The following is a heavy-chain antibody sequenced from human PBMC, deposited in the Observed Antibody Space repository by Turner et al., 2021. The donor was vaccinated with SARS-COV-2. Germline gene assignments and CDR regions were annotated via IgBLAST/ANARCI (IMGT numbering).Heavy chain of an antibody. Sequence: VQLVESGGVFVQPVGTLRLYWAGSGFTFNLLAMGWVRQAAGKGVWWFKGISGSADSKYHADSVRGRFTISRDNSKNTLNLQMNSLGAEDTALYYCASYVWGSYRYIDHWGQGTLVTVSS. CDR3: ASYVWGSYRYIDH. CDR2: ISGSADSK. V-gene: IGHV3-23*04. D-gene: IGHD3-16*02. J-gene: IGHJ4*02. CDR1: GFTFNLLA.